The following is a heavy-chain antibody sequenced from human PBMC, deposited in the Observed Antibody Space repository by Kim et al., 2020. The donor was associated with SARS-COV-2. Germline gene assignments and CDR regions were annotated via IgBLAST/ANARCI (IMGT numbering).Heavy chain of an antibody. J-gene: IGHJ6*03. CDR2: ISYDGSNK. D-gene: IGHD4-17*01. CDR3: AKDPTVVKLYYYMDV. V-gene: IGHV3-30*18. CDR1: GFTFSSYG. Sequence: GSLRLSCAASGFTFSSYGMHWVRQAPGKGLEWVAVISYDGSNKYYADSVKGRFTISRDNSKNTLYLQMNSLRAEDTAVYYCAKDPTVVKLYYYMDVWGK.